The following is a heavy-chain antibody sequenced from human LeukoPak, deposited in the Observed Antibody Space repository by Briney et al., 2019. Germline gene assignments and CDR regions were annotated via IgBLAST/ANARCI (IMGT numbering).Heavy chain of an antibody. Sequence: PGGSLRLSCAASGFTFDDYAMHWVRQAPGKGLEWVSGISWNSGSIGYADSVKGRFTISRDNAKNTLYLQMNSLRAEDTAVYYCARGYHDSSGITDYWGPGSLVTVSS. CDR1: GFTFDDYA. J-gene: IGHJ4*02. CDR2: ISWNSGSI. CDR3: ARGYHDSSGITDY. V-gene: IGHV3-9*01. D-gene: IGHD3-22*01.